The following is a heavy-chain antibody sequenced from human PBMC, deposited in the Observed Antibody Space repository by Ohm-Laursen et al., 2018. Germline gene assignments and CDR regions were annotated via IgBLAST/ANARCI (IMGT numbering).Heavy chain of an antibody. Sequence: SLRLSCAASGFTVNSNYMSWVRQAPGKGLEWISYISSGSVTIHYADSVRGRFTISRDNAKDSLFLQMNSLRAEDTAVYYCARDSSGSGGDSDYWGQGTLVTVSS. D-gene: IGHD3-10*01. V-gene: IGHV3-11*01. CDR3: ARDSSGSGGDSDY. CDR2: ISSGSVTI. CDR1: GFTVNSNY. J-gene: IGHJ4*02.